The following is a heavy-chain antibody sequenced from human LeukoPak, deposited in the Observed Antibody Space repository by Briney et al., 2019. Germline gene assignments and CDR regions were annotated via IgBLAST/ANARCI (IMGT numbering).Heavy chain of an antibody. CDR2: ISGSGGST. Sequence: PGGSLRLSCAASGFTFSSCAMGWVRQAPGKGLKWVSIISGSGGSTYYADSVKGRFTISRDNSKNTLYLQMNSLRAEDTAVYYCARGGVPATATLGMDVWGKGTTVTVSS. CDR3: ARGGVPATATLGMDV. CDR1: GFTFSSCA. D-gene: IGHD2-15*01. V-gene: IGHV3-23*01. J-gene: IGHJ6*03.